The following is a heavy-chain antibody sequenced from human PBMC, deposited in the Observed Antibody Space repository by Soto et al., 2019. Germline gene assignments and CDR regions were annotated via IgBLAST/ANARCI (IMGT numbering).Heavy chain of an antibody. CDR3: ARDLSSRWYDY. CDR1: GFTFSNYG. Sequence: QVQLVESGGGVVQPGRSLRLSCAASGFTFSNYGMHWVRQAPGKGLEWVAVIYYDGSNKFYADSVKGRFTISRDNSKNTLYLQMNSLRAEDTAVYYCARDLSSRWYDYWGQGTLVTVSS. V-gene: IGHV3-33*01. CDR2: IYYDGSNK. J-gene: IGHJ4*02. D-gene: IGHD6-13*01.